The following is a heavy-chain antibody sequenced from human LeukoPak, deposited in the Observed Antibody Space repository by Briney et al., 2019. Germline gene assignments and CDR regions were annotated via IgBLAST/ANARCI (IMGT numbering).Heavy chain of an antibody. J-gene: IGHJ4*02. CDR1: GYTFTRYD. CDR2: VNTKSGNT. CDR3: ARVDGSPDY. V-gene: IGHV1-8*03. D-gene: IGHD2-15*01. Sequence: VSVKVSCKASGYTFTRYDINWVRQAPGQGLEWLGWVNTKSGNTGSAQNFQGRVTITRDTSINTAYMELSSLRSEDTAIYYCARVDGSPDYWGQGTLVTVSS.